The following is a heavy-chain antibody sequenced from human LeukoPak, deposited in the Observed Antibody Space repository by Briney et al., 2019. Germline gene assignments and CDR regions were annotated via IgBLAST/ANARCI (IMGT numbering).Heavy chain of an antibody. CDR1: GGTFSGYA. J-gene: IGHJ5*02. CDR3: AREARMAAAGPPDWFDP. Sequence: SVKVSCKASGGTFSGYAICWVRQAPGQGLEWMGGIIPIFGTANYAQKFQGRVTITADESTSTAYMELSSLRSEDTAVYYCAREARMAAAGPPDWFDPWGQGTLVTVSS. V-gene: IGHV1-69*13. CDR2: IIPIFGTA. D-gene: IGHD6-13*01.